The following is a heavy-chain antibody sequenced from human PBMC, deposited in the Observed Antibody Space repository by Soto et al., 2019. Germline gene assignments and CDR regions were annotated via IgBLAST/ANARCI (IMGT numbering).Heavy chain of an antibody. J-gene: IGHJ4*02. CDR1: GGSISSGDYY. Sequence: PSETLSLTCTVSGGSISSGDYYWSWIRQPPGKGLEWIGYIYYSGSTYYNPSLKSRVTISVDTSKNQFSLKLSSVTAADTAVYYCARGTRLGYDSSGPNLEAPGNWGQGTLVTVSS. V-gene: IGHV4-30-4*01. D-gene: IGHD3-22*01. CDR2: IYYSGST. CDR3: ARGTRLGYDSSGPNLEAPGN.